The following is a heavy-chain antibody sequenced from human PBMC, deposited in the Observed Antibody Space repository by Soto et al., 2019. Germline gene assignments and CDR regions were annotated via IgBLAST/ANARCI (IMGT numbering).Heavy chain of an antibody. CDR1: GYTFTSYG. D-gene: IGHD4-4*01. CDR2: ISAYNGNT. J-gene: IGHJ6*02. Sequence: AAVKVSCKASGYTFTSYGISGVRQARGQGLEWMGWISAYNGNTNYAQKLQGRVTMTTDTSTSTAYMELRSLRADDAAVYYCARDLLYSNYYYYYGMDVWGQGTTVTVSS. CDR3: ARDLLYSNYYYYYGMDV. V-gene: IGHV1-18*01.